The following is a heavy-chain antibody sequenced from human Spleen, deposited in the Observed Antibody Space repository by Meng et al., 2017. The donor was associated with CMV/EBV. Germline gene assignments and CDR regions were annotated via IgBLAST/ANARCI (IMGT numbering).Heavy chain of an antibody. D-gene: IGHD6-6*01. CDR2: IYHDGST. CDR1: DYSISSGYY. Sequence: SETLSLTCTVSDYSISSGYYWAWIRQPPGKGLEWIGSIYHDGSTYYNPSLKSRVTISIDTSKNQFSLKLSSVTAADTAVYYCAGSSSSSAYYYGMDVWGQGTTVTVSS. J-gene: IGHJ6*02. CDR3: AGSSSSSAYYYGMDV. V-gene: IGHV4-38-2*02.